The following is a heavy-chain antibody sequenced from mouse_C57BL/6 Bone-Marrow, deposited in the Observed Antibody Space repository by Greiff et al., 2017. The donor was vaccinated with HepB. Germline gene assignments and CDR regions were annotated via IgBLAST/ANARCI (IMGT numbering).Heavy chain of an antibody. J-gene: IGHJ2*01. V-gene: IGHV6-6*01. CDR1: GFTFSDAW. CDR2: IRNKANNHAT. Sequence: EVKLVESGGGLVQPGGSMKLSCAASGFTFSDAWMDWVRQSPEKGLEWVAEIRNKANNHATYYAESVKGRFTISRDDSKSSVYLQMNSLRAEDTGIYYCTRTAHYGSSLDYWGQGTTLTVSS. CDR3: TRTAHYGSSLDY. D-gene: IGHD1-1*01.